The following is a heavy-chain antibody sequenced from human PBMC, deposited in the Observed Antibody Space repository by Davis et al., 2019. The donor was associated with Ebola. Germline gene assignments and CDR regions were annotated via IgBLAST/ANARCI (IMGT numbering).Heavy chain of an antibody. J-gene: IGHJ4*02. CDR1: GFTFSSNW. D-gene: IGHD2-2*01. V-gene: IGHV3-74*01. CDR3: ARGTHYAHDY. Sequence: PGGSLRLSCEASGFTFSSNWMHWVRQAPGKGLVWVSRTNSDGSITSYADSVKGRFTISRDNAKNTLYLQMNSLRDEDTAVYYCARGTHYAHDYWGQGTLVTVSS. CDR2: TNSDGSIT.